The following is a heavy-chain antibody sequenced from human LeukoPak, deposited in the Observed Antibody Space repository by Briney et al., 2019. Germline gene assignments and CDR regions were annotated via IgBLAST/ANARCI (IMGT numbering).Heavy chain of an antibody. CDR2: ISASGGRT. D-gene: IGHD3-10*01. J-gene: IGHJ3*02. Sequence: GRTLRLSCAASLLPFSSYAMSRVRRAPGTGVEWVSGISASGGRTYYADSVKGRFTISRDKSKITLYLQMNSLRAGDTAIYYCAKEAGRMTTQKSLEIARSHDAFDIWGQGTMVTVSS. CDR3: AKEAGRMTTQKSLEIARSHDAFDI. V-gene: IGHV3-23*01. CDR1: LLPFSSYA.